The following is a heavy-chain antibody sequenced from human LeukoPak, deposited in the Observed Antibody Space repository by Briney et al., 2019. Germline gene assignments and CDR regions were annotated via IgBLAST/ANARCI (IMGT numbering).Heavy chain of an antibody. CDR1: GFTFSSYG. D-gene: IGHD4-17*01. J-gene: IGHJ4*02. CDR2: ISGSGGST. Sequence: PGGSLRLSCAASGFTFSSYGMSWVRQAPGKGLEWVSSISGSGGSTSDADSVKGRFTISRDNFKNTLYLQMINLRAEDTAVYYCAKEKTTRSALGFDYWGQGTLVTVSS. V-gene: IGHV3-23*01. CDR3: AKEKTTRSALGFDY.